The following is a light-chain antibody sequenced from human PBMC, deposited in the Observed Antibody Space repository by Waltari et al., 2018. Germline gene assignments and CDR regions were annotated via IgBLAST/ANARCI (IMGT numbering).Light chain of an antibody. Sequence: DIQMTQSPSTLSASVGDRVTITCRASQSISSWLAWYQQKPGKAPKLLIYKASSSESGVPSRFSGSGSGTEFTLTISSLQPDDFATYYCQQYNSYSRTFGQGTKVEIK. CDR1: QSISSW. CDR2: KAS. V-gene: IGKV1-5*03. CDR3: QQYNSYSRT. J-gene: IGKJ1*01.